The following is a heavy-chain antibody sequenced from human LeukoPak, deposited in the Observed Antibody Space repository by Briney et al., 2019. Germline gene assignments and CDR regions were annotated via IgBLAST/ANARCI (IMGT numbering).Heavy chain of an antibody. Sequence: GGSLRLSCAASGFTFTSYGMHWVRQAPGKGLEWVAVIWYDGSDKYYADSVKGRFTISRDNSRNTVYLQMNRLGAEDTAMYYCARGYSYGYDYWGQGTLVTVSS. J-gene: IGHJ4*02. CDR1: GFTFTSYG. V-gene: IGHV3-33*01. CDR3: ARGYSYGYDY. CDR2: IWYDGSDK. D-gene: IGHD5-18*01.